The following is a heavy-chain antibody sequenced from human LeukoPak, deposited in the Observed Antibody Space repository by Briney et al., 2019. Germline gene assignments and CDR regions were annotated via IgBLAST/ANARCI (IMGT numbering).Heavy chain of an antibody. D-gene: IGHD1-1*01. CDR3: ARGTGAFDI. CDR1: GFTFSSHW. CDR2: IKSDGSFT. Sequence: PGGSLRLSCVASGFTFSSHWMHWVRQAPGKGLVWVSHIKSDGSFTNYADSVKGRFTISRDNAKNTLYLQMNSLRPKDTAVYYCARGTGAFDIWGQGTKVTVSS. J-gene: IGHJ3*02. V-gene: IGHV3-74*01.